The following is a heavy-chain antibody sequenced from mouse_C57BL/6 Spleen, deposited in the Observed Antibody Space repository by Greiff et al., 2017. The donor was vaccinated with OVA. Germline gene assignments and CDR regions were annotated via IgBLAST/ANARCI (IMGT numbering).Heavy chain of an antibody. CDR1: GFTFSDYG. CDR3: ARAGYYGPWFAY. D-gene: IGHD1-2*01. Sequence: EVKLVESGGGLVKPGGSLKLSCAASGFTFSDYGMHWVRQAPEKGLEWVAYISSVSSTIYYADTVQGRFTISRDNAKNTLFLQMTSLRSEDAAMYYCARAGYYGPWFAYWGQGTLVTVSA. V-gene: IGHV5-17*01. J-gene: IGHJ3*01. CDR2: ISSVSSTI.